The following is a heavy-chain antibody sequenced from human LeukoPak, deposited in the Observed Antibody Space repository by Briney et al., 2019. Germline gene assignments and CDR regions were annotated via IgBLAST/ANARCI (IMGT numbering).Heavy chain of an antibody. V-gene: IGHV1-2*02. D-gene: IGHD6-13*01. J-gene: IGHJ2*01. Sequence: ASVKVSCKASGYYMHWVRQAPGQGLEWMGWIIPNSGGTKYAQKFQGRVTMTRDTSISTAYMELSRLRSDDTAVYYCARGKSATAPDSNWYLDLWGRGTLVTVSS. CDR2: IIPNSGGT. CDR1: GYY. CDR3: ARGKSATAPDSNWYLDL.